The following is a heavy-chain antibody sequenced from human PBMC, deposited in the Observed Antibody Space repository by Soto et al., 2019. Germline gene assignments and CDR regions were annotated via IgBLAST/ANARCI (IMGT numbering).Heavy chain of an antibody. CDR1: GFAFSTYA. Sequence: GGSLRLSCAASGFAFSTYAMTWVRQAPGKGLEWVSVISGSGGSSYYAASVKGRFTISRDNSKNTPYLQMNGLRAEDTALYYCAKVTKRAAAGRYEYYKYGMDVWGQGTTVTVS. J-gene: IGHJ6*02. V-gene: IGHV3-23*01. CDR3: AKVTKRAAAGRYEYYKYGMDV. CDR2: ISGSGGSS. D-gene: IGHD6-13*01.